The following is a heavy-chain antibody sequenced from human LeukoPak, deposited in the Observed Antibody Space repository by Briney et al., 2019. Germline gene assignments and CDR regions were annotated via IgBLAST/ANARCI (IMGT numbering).Heavy chain of an antibody. V-gene: IGHV3-48*03. Sequence: GGSLRLSCAASGFTFSSYEMNWVRQAPGKGLEWVSYISSSGSTIYYADSVKGRFTISRDNFKNTLHLQMNSLRAEDTAVYYCAKIWNPITMVRGVIDYWGQGTLVTVSS. CDR1: GFTFSSYE. CDR2: ISSSGSTI. D-gene: IGHD3-10*01. CDR3: AKIWNPITMVRGVIDY. J-gene: IGHJ4*02.